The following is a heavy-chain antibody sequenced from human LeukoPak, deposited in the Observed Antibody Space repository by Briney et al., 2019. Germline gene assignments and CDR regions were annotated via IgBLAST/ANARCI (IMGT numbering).Heavy chain of an antibody. D-gene: IGHD5-12*01. CDR1: GYTFTSYG. CDR3: ARDRPNIVATIRGAFDI. Sequence: ASVKVSCKASGYTFTSYGISWVRQAPGQGLEWMGWISAYNGNTNYAQKLQGRVTMTTDTSTSTAYMELRSLRSDDTAVYYCARDRPNIVATIRGAFDIWGQGTMVTVSS. V-gene: IGHV1-18*01. CDR2: ISAYNGNT. J-gene: IGHJ3*02.